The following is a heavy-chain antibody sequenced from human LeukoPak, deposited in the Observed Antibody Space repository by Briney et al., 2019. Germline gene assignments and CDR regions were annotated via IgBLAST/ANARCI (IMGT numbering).Heavy chain of an antibody. Sequence: GGTLRLSCGASGFSFSSHGMNWVRQAPGRGLEWVASMKQDGSEKYYVDSVKGRFTVSRDNAKNELYLQMNSLRAQDTAVYYCAKDGLVSGSPFDYWGQGALVTVSS. CDR1: GFSFSSHG. D-gene: IGHD2-15*01. J-gene: IGHJ4*02. CDR2: MKQDGSEK. V-gene: IGHV3-7*01. CDR3: AKDGLVSGSPFDY.